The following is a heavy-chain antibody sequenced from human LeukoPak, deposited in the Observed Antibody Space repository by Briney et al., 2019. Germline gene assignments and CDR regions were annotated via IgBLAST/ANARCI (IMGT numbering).Heavy chain of an antibody. CDR1: GFTFSSYS. V-gene: IGHV3-21*01. J-gene: IGHJ4*02. CDR2: ISSSSSYI. CDR3: ARATGGYSSSWFDY. Sequence: TGGSLRLSCAASGFTFSSYSMNWVRQAPGKGLEWVSSISSSSSYIYYADSVRGRFTISRDNAKNSLYLQMNSLRAEDTAVYYCARATGGYSSSWFDYWGQGTLVTVSS. D-gene: IGHD6-13*01.